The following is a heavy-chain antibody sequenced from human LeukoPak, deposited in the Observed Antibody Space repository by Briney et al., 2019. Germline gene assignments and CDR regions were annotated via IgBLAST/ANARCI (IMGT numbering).Heavy chain of an antibody. D-gene: IGHD6-6*01. V-gene: IGHV4-59*04. J-gene: IGHJ4*02. CDR1: GGSISSYY. CDR3: ATYSSSSRGIYY. CDR2: IYHSGST. Sequence: PSETLSLTCTVSGGSISSYYWSWIRQPPGKGLEWIGSIYHSGSTYYNPSLKSRVTISVDTSKNQFSLKLSSVTAADTAVYYCATYSSSSRGIYYWGQGTLVTVSS.